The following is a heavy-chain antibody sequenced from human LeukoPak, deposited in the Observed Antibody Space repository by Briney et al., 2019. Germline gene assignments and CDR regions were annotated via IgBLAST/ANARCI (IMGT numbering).Heavy chain of an antibody. Sequence: PGGSLRLSCAASGFTFSRYWMNWVRQAPGKGLEWVANIKEDRREKYYVDSVKGRFTISRDNAKNSLYLQMNSLRAEDTAVYYCAREKELSSWGQGTLVTVSS. D-gene: IGHD3-16*02. V-gene: IGHV3-7*04. CDR3: AREKELSS. CDR1: GFTFSRYW. J-gene: IGHJ4*02. CDR2: IKEDRREK.